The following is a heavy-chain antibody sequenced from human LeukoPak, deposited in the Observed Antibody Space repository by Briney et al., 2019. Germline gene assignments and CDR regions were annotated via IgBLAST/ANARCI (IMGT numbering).Heavy chain of an antibody. J-gene: IGHJ4*02. CDR2: ISAYNGNT. Sequence: GASVKVSCKASGYTFTSYGISWVRQAPGQELEWMGWISAYNGNTNYAQKLQGRVTMTTDTSTSTAYMELRSLRSDDTAVYYCARDRPYYDSSGYWGGFDYWGQGTLVTVSS. CDR1: GYTFTSYG. V-gene: IGHV1-18*01. D-gene: IGHD3-22*01. CDR3: ARDRPYYDSSGYWGGFDY.